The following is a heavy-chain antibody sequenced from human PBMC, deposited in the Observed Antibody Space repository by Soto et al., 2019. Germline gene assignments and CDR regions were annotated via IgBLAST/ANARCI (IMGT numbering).Heavy chain of an antibody. CDR2: ISAYNGNT. Sequence: ASVKVSCKASGYTFTSYGTSWVRQAPGQGLEWMGWISAYNGNTNYAQKLQGRVTMTTDTSTSTAYMELRSLRSDDTAVYYCARTASSGSRRNWFEPWGQGTLVTASS. V-gene: IGHV1-18*01. CDR1: GYTFTSYG. CDR3: ARTASSGSRRNWFEP. J-gene: IGHJ5*02. D-gene: IGHD6-19*01.